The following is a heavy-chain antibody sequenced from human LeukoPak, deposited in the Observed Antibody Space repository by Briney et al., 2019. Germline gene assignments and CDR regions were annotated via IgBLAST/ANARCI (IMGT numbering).Heavy chain of an antibody. V-gene: IGHV3-48*04. CDR3: ARDGKNPTVTKLTYYYYGMDV. CDR1: GFTFSSYS. CDR2: ISSSSSTI. J-gene: IGHJ6*02. D-gene: IGHD4-17*01. Sequence: GGSPRLSCAASGFTFSSYSMNWVRQAPGKGLEWVSYISSSSSTIYYADSVKGRFTISRDNAKNSLYLQMNSLRAEDTAVYYCARDGKNPTVTKLTYYYYGMDVWGQGTTVTVSS.